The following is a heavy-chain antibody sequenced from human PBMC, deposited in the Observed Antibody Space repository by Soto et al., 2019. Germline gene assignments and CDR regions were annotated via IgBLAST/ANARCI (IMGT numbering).Heavy chain of an antibody. Sequence: GGSLRLSCAASGFTFSSYAMSWVRQAPGKGLEWVSAISGSGGSTYYADSVKGRFTISRDNSKNTLYLQMYSLRAEDTAVYYCAKDGNPYDFWSGYSDYWGQGTLVTVSS. CDR3: AKDGNPYDFWSGYSDY. CDR2: ISGSGGST. CDR1: GFTFSSYA. V-gene: IGHV3-23*01. D-gene: IGHD3-3*01. J-gene: IGHJ4*02.